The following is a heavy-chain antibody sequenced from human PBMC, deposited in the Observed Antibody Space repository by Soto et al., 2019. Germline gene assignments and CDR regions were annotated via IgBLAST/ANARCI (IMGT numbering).Heavy chain of an antibody. CDR3: ARQPYDSTGYYYGA. D-gene: IGHD3-22*01. J-gene: IGHJ5*02. CDR1: GGSFSSSTYY. Sequence: QLQLQESGPGLVKPSETLSLTCTVSGGSFSSSTYYWGWIRQPPGKGLEWIGSMYSGGNTYYNPSLKSRVTAAGYPSKNHCTLKLTSVTATDTAMYYCARQPYDSTGYYYGAWGQGTLVTVSS. V-gene: IGHV4-39*01. CDR2: MYSGGNT.